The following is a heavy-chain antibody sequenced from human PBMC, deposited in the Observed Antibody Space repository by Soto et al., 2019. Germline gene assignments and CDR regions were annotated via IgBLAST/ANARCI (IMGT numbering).Heavy chain of an antibody. D-gene: IGHD3-22*01. CDR1: GFTFSSYS. J-gene: IGHJ4*02. CDR3: ARVWTYYYDSSGPYYFDY. CDR2: ISSSSSYI. V-gene: IGHV3-21*01. Sequence: GGSLRLSCAASGFTFSSYSMNWVRQAPGKGLEWVSSISSSSSYIYYADSVKGRLTISRNNAKNSLYLQMNSLRAEDTAVYYCARVWTYYYDSSGPYYFDYWGQGTLVTVSS.